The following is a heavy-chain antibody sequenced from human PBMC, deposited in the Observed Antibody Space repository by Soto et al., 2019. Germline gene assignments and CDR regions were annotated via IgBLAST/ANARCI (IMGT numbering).Heavy chain of an antibody. D-gene: IGHD5-12*01. CDR3: ARDSGYDLGYYYYGMDV. J-gene: IGHJ6*02. Sequence: GESLKISCKGSGYSFTSYWIGWVRQMPGKGLEWMGIIYPGDSDTRYSPSFQGQVTISADKSISTAYLQWSSLKASDTAMYYCARDSGYDLGYYYYGMDVWGQGTTVTVS. V-gene: IGHV5-51*01. CDR1: GYSFTSYW. CDR2: IYPGDSDT.